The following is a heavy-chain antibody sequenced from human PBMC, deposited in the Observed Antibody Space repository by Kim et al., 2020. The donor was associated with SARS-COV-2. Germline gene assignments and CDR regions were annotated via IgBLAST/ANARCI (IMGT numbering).Heavy chain of an antibody. CDR3: ARSPGSGPYDNWFDP. Sequence: GESLKISRKGSGYSFTSYWIGWVRQMPGKGLEWMGIIYPVDSDTRYSPSFQGQVTISADKSISTAYLQWSSLEASDTAMYYCARSPGSGPYDNWFDPWGQGTLVTVSS. D-gene: IGHD3-22*01. J-gene: IGHJ5*02. CDR1: GYSFTSYW. CDR2: IYPVDSDT. V-gene: IGHV5-51*01.